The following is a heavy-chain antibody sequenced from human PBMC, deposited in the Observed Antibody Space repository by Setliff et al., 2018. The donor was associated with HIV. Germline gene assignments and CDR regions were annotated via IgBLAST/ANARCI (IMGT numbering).Heavy chain of an antibody. D-gene: IGHD2-2*01. CDR1: GFAFGSFA. Sequence: GGSLRLSCAASGFAFGSFAMSWIRQAPGKALEWVSSITDDGLSTFYAGSVRGRFTVSRDNSRNTLSLQMNSLRGEDTAFYYCANGRHQLPTHKQSYYYYDMDVWGQGTTVTVSS. V-gene: IGHV3-23*01. J-gene: IGHJ6*02. CDR2: ITDDGLST. CDR3: ANGRHQLPTHKQSYYYYDMDV.